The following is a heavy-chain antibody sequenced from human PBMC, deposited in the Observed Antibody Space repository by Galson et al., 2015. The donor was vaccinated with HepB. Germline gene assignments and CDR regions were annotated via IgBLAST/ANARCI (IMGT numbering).Heavy chain of an antibody. CDR1: GVSITGSNW. D-gene: IGHD3-3*01. Sequence: SETLSLTCAVSGVSITGSNWWAWVRQPPGKGLEWIGEVYHSGSASYSPSLKSRVTISVDKSKNQMSLMVRSVTGADTAVYYCARAPFAYYSLVVWGQGTTVTVSS. CDR2: VYHSGSA. V-gene: IGHV4-4*02. J-gene: IGHJ6*02. CDR3: ARAPFAYYSLVV.